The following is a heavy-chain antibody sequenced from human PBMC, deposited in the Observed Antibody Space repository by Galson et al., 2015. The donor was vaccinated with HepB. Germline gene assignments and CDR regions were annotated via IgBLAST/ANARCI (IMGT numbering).Heavy chain of an antibody. CDR3: ARILGQITGTADS. CDR2: ISSSSSYT. J-gene: IGHJ4*02. D-gene: IGHD1-20*01. V-gene: IGHV3-11*06. Sequence: SLRLSCAASGFTFSDYYMSWIRQAPGKGLEWVSYISSSSSYTNYADSVKGRFTISRDNAKNSLYLQMNSLRAEDTAVYYCARILGQITGTADSWGQGTLVTVSS. CDR1: GFTFSDYY.